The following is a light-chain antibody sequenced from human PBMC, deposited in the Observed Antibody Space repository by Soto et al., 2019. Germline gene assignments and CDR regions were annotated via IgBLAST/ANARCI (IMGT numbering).Light chain of an antibody. V-gene: IGKV3-11*01. Sequence: EIVLTQSPATLSLSPGERATLSCRASQSINGYLAWYQHKPGQAPRLLIDDASNRATGIPARFSGSGSETDFTLTISSLEPEDFAVYYCQQRSNWPPWTFGQGTKVDIK. CDR1: QSINGY. J-gene: IGKJ1*01. CDR2: DAS. CDR3: QQRSNWPPWT.